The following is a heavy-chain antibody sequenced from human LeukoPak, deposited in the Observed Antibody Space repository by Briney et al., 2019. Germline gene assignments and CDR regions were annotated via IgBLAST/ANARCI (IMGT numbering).Heavy chain of an antibody. CDR2: IYYSGST. CDR1: GGSISSSSYY. V-gene: IGHV4-39*07. CDR3: ARDHVGATTNFDY. Sequence: SETLSLTCTVSGGSISSSSYYWGWIRQPPGKGLEWIGSIYYSGSTYYNPSLKSRVTISVDTSKNQFSLKLSSVTAADTAVYYCARDHVGATTNFDYWGQGTLVTVSS. J-gene: IGHJ4*02. D-gene: IGHD1-26*01.